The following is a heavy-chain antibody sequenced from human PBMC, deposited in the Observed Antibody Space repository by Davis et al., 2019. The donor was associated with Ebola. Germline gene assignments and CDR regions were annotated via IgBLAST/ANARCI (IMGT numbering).Heavy chain of an antibody. CDR3: TTTTVTDDY. Sequence: PGGSLRLSCAASGFTFSGSAMHWVRQASGKGLEWVGRIRSKAKSYATAYAASIKGRFTISRDDSKNTAYLQMNRLKTEDTAVYYCTTTTVTDDYWGQGILVTVSS. J-gene: IGHJ4*02. CDR1: GFTFSGSA. CDR2: IRSKAKSYAT. V-gene: IGHV3-73*01. D-gene: IGHD4-17*01.